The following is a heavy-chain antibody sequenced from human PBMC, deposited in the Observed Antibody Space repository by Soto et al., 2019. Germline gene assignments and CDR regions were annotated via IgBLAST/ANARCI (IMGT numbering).Heavy chain of an antibody. V-gene: IGHV4-61*01. Sequence: SETLSLTCTVSGDSVSRRIYYWNWFRQPPGKRLEWIGYIHYSGTTNYNPSLKSRVTISLDTSKNQFSLKLSSVTAADTAVYYCARVIRGSDPLPTASIDFWGQGALLIVSS. D-gene: IGHD3-16*01. CDR1: GDSVSRRIYY. J-gene: IGHJ4*02. CDR2: IHYSGTT. CDR3: ARVIRGSDPLPTASIDF.